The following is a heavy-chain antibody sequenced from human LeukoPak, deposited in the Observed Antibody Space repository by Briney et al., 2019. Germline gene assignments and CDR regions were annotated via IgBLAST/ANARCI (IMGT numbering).Heavy chain of an antibody. CDR3: ARVDYDYVGLDY. J-gene: IGHJ4*02. CDR1: GGSISGYH. D-gene: IGHD3-16*01. V-gene: IGHV4-59*12. CDR2: IFYTGNA. Sequence: SETLSLTCTVSGGSISGYHWNWIRQSPGKGLEWIANIFYTGNADYNPSLKSRVTISVDTSKNQFSPKLTSVTAADTAVYYCARVDYDYVGLDYWGQGTLVTVSS.